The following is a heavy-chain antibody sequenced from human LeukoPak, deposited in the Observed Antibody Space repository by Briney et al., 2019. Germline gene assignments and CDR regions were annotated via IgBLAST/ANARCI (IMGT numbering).Heavy chain of an antibody. V-gene: IGHV4-30-2*02. CDR3: ATRGRYSSSSFYYGMDV. J-gene: IGHJ6*02. CDR2: IYHSGST. Sequence: SETLSLTCAVSGGSISSGGYSWSWIRQPPGKGLEWIGYIYHSGSTYYNPSLKSRVTISVDRSKNQFSLKLSSVTAADTAVYYCATRGRYSSSSFYYGMDVWGQGTTVTVSS. CDR1: GGSISSGGYS. D-gene: IGHD6-6*01.